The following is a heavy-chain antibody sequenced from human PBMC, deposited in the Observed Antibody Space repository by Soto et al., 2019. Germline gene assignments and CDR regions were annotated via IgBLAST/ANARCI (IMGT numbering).Heavy chain of an antibody. D-gene: IGHD1-1*01. CDR3: VRDGTKTLRDWFDP. J-gene: IGHJ5*02. V-gene: IGHV4-4*07. CDR1: GASISGFY. Sequence: SETLSLTCTVPGASISGFYWSWIRKSAGKGLEWIGRIYATGTTDYNPSLKSRVMMSVDTSKKQFSLKLRSVTTADTAVYYCVRDGTKTLRDWFDPWGQGISVTVSS. CDR2: IYATGTT.